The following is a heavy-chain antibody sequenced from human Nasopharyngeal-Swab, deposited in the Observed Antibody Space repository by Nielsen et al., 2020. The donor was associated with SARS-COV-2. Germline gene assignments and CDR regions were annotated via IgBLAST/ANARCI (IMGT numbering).Heavy chain of an antibody. D-gene: IGHD3-22*01. CDR1: GFTFSSYW. CDR3: ARDHISITMIVVVIPDAFDI. CDR2: IKQDGSEK. V-gene: IGHV3-7*04. J-gene: IGHJ3*02. Sequence: GESLKISCAASGFTFSSYWMSWVRQAPGKGLEWVANIKQDGSEKYYVDSVKGRFTISRDNAKNSLYLQMNSLRAEDTAVYYCARDHISITMIVVVIPDAFDIWGQGTMVTVSS.